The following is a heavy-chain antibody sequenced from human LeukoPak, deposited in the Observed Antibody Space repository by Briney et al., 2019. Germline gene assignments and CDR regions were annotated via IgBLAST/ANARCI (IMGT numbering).Heavy chain of an antibody. CDR2: IGIGGDT. Sequence: PGGSLRLSCAASGFIFNNFDMHWVRQGTGKGLEWVSAIGIGGDTHYSGSVKGRFIISRENAKNSLFLQMNSLRVGDTAVYYCARDRFGMDVWGRGTTVIVSS. CDR3: ARDRFGMDV. CDR1: GFIFNNFD. J-gene: IGHJ6*02. V-gene: IGHV3-13*01.